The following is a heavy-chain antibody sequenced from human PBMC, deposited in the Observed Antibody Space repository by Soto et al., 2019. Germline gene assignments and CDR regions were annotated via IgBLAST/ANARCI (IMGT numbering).Heavy chain of an antibody. J-gene: IGHJ4*01. CDR3: ARDTYDCGSGGYILGGSFAL. Sequence: QVQLVQSGAEVKKPGSSVKVSCKASGGTFSSYAISWVRQAPGQGLEWMGGIIPIFGTANYAQKFQGRVTISADKSTSTAYVELISRRSEDTAVYYCARDTYDCGSGGYILGGSFALWGHGTLVTV. V-gene: IGHV1-69*06. D-gene: IGHD3-10*01. CDR1: GGTFSSYA. CDR2: IIPIFGTA.